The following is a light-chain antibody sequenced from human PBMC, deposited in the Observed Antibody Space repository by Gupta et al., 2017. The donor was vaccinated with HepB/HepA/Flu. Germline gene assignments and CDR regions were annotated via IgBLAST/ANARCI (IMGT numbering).Light chain of an antibody. Sequence: EIQMSQSPFSLSSSVGDRVTITCRASHSISSYLNWYQQKPGKAPKLLIYAASSLQSGVPSRFSGSGSGTDFTLTISRLQPEDFATYYCQQCDSTPRTFGQGTNLEIK. J-gene: IGKJ1*01. V-gene: IGKV1-39*01. CDR1: HSISSY. CDR3: QQCDSTPRT. CDR2: AAS.